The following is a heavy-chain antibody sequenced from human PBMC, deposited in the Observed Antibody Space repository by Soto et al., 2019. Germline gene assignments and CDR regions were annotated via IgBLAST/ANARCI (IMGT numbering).Heavy chain of an antibody. D-gene: IGHD2-2*01. V-gene: IGHV4-59*01. Sequence: QVQLQESGPGLVKPSETLSLNCTVSGGSIGTYYWSWIRQPPGKRLEWIAYIHYGGSTNYNPSLKSRVTLSLDTSKNQVSLKLNSVTAADTAVYYCARGPCRSATCYRGWFDPWGQGVLVTVSP. CDR1: GGSIGTYY. CDR2: IHYGGST. J-gene: IGHJ5*02. CDR3: ARGPCRSATCYRGWFDP.